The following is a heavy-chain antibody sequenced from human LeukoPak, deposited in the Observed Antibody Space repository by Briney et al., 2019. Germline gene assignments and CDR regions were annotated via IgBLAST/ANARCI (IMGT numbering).Heavy chain of an antibody. V-gene: IGHV3-9*01. D-gene: IGHD3-3*01. Sequence: GGSLRLSCAASGFTFDDYAMHWVRHAPGKGLEWVSGISWNRGSIVYADSVKGRFTISRDNAKNSLYLQMNSLRAEDTALYYCAKGPFYDFWSGYFDYWGQGTLVTVSS. CDR3: AKGPFYDFWSGYFDY. J-gene: IGHJ4*02. CDR1: GFTFDDYA. CDR2: ISWNRGSI.